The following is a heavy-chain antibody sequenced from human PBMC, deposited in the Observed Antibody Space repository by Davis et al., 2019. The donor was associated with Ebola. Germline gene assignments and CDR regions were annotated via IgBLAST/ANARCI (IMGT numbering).Heavy chain of an antibody. J-gene: IGHJ4*02. CDR3: AKDNDYIWGSYRYPAPLDY. Sequence: PGGSLRLSCAASGFTFSSYAMSWVRQAPGKGLEWVSAISGSGGSTYYADSVKGRFTISRDNSKNTLYLQMNSLRAEDTAVYYCAKDNDYIWGSYRYPAPLDYWGQGTLVTVSS. CDR1: GFTFSSYA. CDR2: ISGSGGST. V-gene: IGHV3-23*01. D-gene: IGHD3-16*02.